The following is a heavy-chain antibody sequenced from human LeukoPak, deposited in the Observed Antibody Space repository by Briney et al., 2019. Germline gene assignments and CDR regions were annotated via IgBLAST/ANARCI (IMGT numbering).Heavy chain of an antibody. CDR3: ARDRGDGYNTN. V-gene: IGHV3-21*01. D-gene: IGHD5-24*01. Sequence: GGSLRLSCAASGFTFSSYSMNWVRQAPGKGLEWVSSTSSSSSYIYYADSVKGRFTISRDNAKNSLYLQMNSLRAEDTAVYYCARDRGDGYNTNWGQGTLVTVSS. CDR2: TSSSSSYI. J-gene: IGHJ4*02. CDR1: GFTFSSYS.